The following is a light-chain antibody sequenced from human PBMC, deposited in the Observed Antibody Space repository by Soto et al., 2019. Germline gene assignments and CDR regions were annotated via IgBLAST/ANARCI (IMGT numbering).Light chain of an antibody. CDR1: QGIRNY. V-gene: IGKV1-27*01. Sequence: DIQMTQSPSSLSASVGDRGTITCRASQGIRNYLAWYQQKPGKVPALLIYAASTLQSGVPSRFSSGGSGTDCTLTISFLQPDDVATYHRQNSDSAPFTFGPGTKVDI. J-gene: IGKJ3*01. CDR2: AAS. CDR3: QNSDSAPFT.